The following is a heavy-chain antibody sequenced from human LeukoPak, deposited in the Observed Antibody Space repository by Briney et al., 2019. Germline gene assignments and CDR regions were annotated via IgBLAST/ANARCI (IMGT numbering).Heavy chain of an antibody. Sequence: GGSLRLSCAASGFMFSSNWMSWVRLAPGKGLEWVANIKEDGTETYYVDSVKGRITISGDDSKNTLYLQMNSLRAEDTAVYYCARGVGYYDSSGTIDYWGQGTLVTVSS. CDR1: GFMFSSNW. CDR2: IKEDGTET. V-gene: IGHV3-7*01. CDR3: ARGVGYYDSSGTIDY. J-gene: IGHJ4*02. D-gene: IGHD3-22*01.